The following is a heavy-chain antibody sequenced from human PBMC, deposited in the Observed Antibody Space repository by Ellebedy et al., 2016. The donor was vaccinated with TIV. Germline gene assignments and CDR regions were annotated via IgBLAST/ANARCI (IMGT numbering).Heavy chain of an antibody. D-gene: IGHD2-15*01. CDR2: INTDNGNT. Sequence: AASVKVSCKASGYTFTNYAVHWVRQAPGQRLEWMGWINTDNGNTKYSQNFQGRLSMTMDTSTRTAYMELKSLRYDDTAVYYCARRVVVVEHSWLDPWGQGTLVTVSS. CDR1: GYTFTNYA. CDR3: ARRVVVVEHSWLDP. J-gene: IGHJ5*02. V-gene: IGHV1-3*04.